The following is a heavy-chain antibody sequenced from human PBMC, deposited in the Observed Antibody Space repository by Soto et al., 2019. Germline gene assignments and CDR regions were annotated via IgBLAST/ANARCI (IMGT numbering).Heavy chain of an antibody. CDR2: IIPIFGTA. CDR1: GGTFSSYA. J-gene: IGHJ6*02. Sequence: ASVKVSCKASGGTFSSYAISWVRQAPGQGLEWMGGIIPIFGTADYAQKFQGRVTITAGESTSTAYMELSSLRSEDTAVYYCAFTMTSYYYYGMDFWSQGTTVTVSS. V-gene: IGHV1-69*13. D-gene: IGHD3-22*01. CDR3: AFTMTSYYYYGMDF.